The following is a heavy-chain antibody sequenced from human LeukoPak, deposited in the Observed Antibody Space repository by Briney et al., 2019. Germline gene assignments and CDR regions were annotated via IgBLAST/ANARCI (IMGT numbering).Heavy chain of an antibody. V-gene: IGHV4-39*07. J-gene: IGHJ4*02. CDR2: IYYSGST. CDR3: ARVQQQLVRRVVRYFDY. Sequence: SETLSLTCTVSGGSISSSSYYWGWIRQPPGKGLEWIGSIYYSGSTYYNPSLKSRVTISVDTSKNQFSLKLSSVTAADTAVYYCARVQQQLVRRVVRYFDYWGQGTLVTVSS. D-gene: IGHD6-13*01. CDR1: GGSISSSSYY.